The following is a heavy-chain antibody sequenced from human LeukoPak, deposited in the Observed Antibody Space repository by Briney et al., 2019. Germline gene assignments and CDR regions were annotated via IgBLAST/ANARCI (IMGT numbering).Heavy chain of an antibody. D-gene: IGHD5-18*01. CDR3: ARVSNVYKYGYEAFAI. CDR1: GLTFKRYA. J-gene: IGHJ3*02. Sequence: PGRSLSLSWAPCGLTFKRYAMHWVRQAPRKGLEWVAGMSYDGPHKYYADSVKGRFTISRDNSKTTLYVQMISVRIEDTAVYYCARVSNVYKYGYEAFAIWGQGTMVTVSS. CDR2: MSYDGPHK. V-gene: IGHV3-30*04.